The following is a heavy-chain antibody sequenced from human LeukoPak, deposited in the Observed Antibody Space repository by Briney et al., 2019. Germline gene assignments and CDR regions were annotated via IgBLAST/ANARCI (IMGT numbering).Heavy chain of an antibody. CDR3: ARRGYARSGDFDY. CDR2: ISSSGSTI. Sequence: GGSLRLSRAASGFTFSSYEMNWVRQAPGKGLEWVSYISSSGSTIYYADSVKGRFTISRDNAKNSLYLQMNSLRAEDTAVYYCARRGYARSGDFDYWGQGTLVTVSS. J-gene: IGHJ4*02. CDR1: GFTFSSYE. D-gene: IGHD2-2*01. V-gene: IGHV3-48*03.